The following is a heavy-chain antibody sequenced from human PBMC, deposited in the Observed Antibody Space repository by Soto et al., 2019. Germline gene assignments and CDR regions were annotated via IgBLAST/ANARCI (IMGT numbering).Heavy chain of an antibody. Sequence: SETLSLTCTVSGDSISSGDSYWSWIRQSPGTGLEWIGHIYYSVSNYYNPSLRNRVTMSVDTSYNQFSLELSSVTAADTAVYYCARVRIGNHDGSGYHLFDFWGQGTLVTVSS. V-gene: IGHV4-30-4*01. CDR2: IYYSVSN. CDR3: ARVRIGNHDGSGYHLFDF. D-gene: IGHD3-22*01. CDR1: GDSISSGDSY. J-gene: IGHJ4*02.